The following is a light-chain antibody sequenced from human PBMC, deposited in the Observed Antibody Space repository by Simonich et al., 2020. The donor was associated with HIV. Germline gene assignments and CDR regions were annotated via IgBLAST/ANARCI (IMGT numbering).Light chain of an antibody. CDR3: QQYYSSPPT. Sequence: DIVMTQSPDSLAVSLGERATINCKSSRSVLYSSNNKNYLAWYQQKPGQPPNLLIYSASTRESGVPDRFSASGSGTDFTLTISSLQAEDVAVYYCQQYYSSPPTFGQGTKVEIK. V-gene: IGKV4-1*01. CDR1: RSVLYSSNNKNY. J-gene: IGKJ1*01. CDR2: SAS.